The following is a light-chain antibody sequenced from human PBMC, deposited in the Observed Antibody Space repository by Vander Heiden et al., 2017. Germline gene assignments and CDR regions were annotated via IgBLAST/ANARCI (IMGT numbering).Light chain of an antibody. CDR1: QSISSW. CDR3: QHHRT. Sequence: DIQMTQSPSTLSASVGDRVTITCRASQSISSWLAWYHQKPGKAPRLLIYDASSLESGVQSRFSGSGSGTEFTLTISSLQPDDFATYYCQHHRTFGQGTKVEIK. V-gene: IGKV1-5*01. J-gene: IGKJ1*01. CDR2: DAS.